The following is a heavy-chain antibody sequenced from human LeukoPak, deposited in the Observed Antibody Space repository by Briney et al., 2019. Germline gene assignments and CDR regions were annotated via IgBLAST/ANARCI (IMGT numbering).Heavy chain of an antibody. D-gene: IGHD2-21*02. Sequence: PGRSLRLSCAASGFTFDDYAMHWVRQAPGKGLEWVSVISWNSGSIGYADSVKGRFTISRDNAKNSLYLQMNSLRAEDTALYYCAKEIGGNSVYFDYWGQGTLVTVSS. J-gene: IGHJ4*02. V-gene: IGHV3-9*01. CDR2: ISWNSGSI. CDR3: AKEIGGNSVYFDY. CDR1: GFTFDDYA.